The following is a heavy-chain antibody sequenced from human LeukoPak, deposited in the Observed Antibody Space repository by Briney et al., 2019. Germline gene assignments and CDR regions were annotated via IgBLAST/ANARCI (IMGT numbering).Heavy chain of an antibody. CDR1: GFTFSSYS. J-gene: IGHJ6*02. CDR2: ISSSSSYI. CDR3: ARGYCSSTSCYPYYYYGMDV. Sequence: GGSLRLSCAASGFTFSSYSMNWVRQAPGKGLEWVSPISSSSSYIYYADSVKGRFTISRDNAKNSLYLQMNSLRAEDTAVYYCARGYCSSTSCYPYYYYGMDVWGQGTTVTVSS. D-gene: IGHD2-2*01. V-gene: IGHV3-21*01.